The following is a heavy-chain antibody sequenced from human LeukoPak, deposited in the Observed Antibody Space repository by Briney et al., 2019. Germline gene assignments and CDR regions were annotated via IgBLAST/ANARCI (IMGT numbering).Heavy chain of an antibody. V-gene: IGHV3-11*01. CDR1: GFTFSDYY. CDR3: AKDRVSPRYYDILTGYYCNWFDP. Sequence: PGGSLRLSCAASGFTFSDYYMSWIRQAPGKGLEWVSYISSSGSTIYYADSVKGRFTISRDNSKNTLYLQMNSLRAEDTAVYYCAKDRVSPRYYDILTGYYCNWFDPWGQGTLVTVSS. D-gene: IGHD3-9*01. J-gene: IGHJ5*02. CDR2: ISSSGSTI.